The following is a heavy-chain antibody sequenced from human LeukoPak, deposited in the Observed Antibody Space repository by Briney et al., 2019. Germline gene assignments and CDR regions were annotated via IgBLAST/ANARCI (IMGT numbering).Heavy chain of an antibody. D-gene: IGHD3-10*01. CDR3: ARAGWIITSGIDY. J-gene: IGHJ4*02. CDR1: GYSISRGYY. V-gene: IGHV4-38-2*01. Sequence: SETLSLTCGVSGYSISRGYYWAWIRQPPGEGLEWIGTIYHTGSTYYTPSLGSRVTISVDTSKNEFSLNLNSVTAADTAVYYCARAGWIITSGIDYWGQGALVTVSS. CDR2: IYHTGST.